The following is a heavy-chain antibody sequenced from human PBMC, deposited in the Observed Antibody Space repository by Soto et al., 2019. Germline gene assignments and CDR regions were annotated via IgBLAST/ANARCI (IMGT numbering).Heavy chain of an antibody. J-gene: IGHJ4*02. CDR3: ARASGENFINY. CDR2: IKQDGSEK. CDR1: GFTFSGYW. Sequence: GGSLRLSCAASGFTFSGYWMSWVRQAPGKGLEWVANIKQDGSEKYYVDSVKGRFTISRDNAKNSLYLQMNSLRAEDTAVYYCARASGENFINYWGQGTLVTVSS. D-gene: IGHD3-10*01. V-gene: IGHV3-7*01.